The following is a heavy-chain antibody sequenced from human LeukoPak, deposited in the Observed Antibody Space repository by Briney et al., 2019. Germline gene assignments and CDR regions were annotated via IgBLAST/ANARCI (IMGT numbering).Heavy chain of an antibody. CDR3: ARADIVVVPAATYYYYYGMDV. D-gene: IGHD2-2*01. J-gene: IGHJ6*02. CDR1: GYTFTSYG. CDR2: ISAYNGNT. V-gene: IGHV1-18*01. Sequence: ASVKVSCKASGYTFTSYGISWVRQAPGRGLEWMGWISAYNGNTNYAQKLQGRVTMTTDTSTSTAYMELRSLRSDDTAVYYCARADIVVVPAATYYYYYGMDVWGQGTTVTVSS.